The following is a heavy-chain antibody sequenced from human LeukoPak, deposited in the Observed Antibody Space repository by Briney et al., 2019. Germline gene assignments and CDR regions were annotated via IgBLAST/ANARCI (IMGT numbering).Heavy chain of an antibody. CDR2: IYTSGST. CDR1: GSISGYY. D-gene: IGHD2-2*01. V-gene: IGHV4-4*09. CDR3: ARQKCTSTSCLTKNAFDI. Sequence: SETLSRTCTVSGSISGYYWSWLRQPPGKGLEWIGYIYTSGSTNYNPSLESRVTISVDTSKNQFSLDLSSVTAADTAVYYCARQKCTSTSCLTKNAFDIWGQGTMVTVSS. J-gene: IGHJ3*02.